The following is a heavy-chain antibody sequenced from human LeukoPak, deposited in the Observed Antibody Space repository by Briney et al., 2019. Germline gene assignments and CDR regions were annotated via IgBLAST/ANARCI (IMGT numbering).Heavy chain of an antibody. D-gene: IGHD3-22*01. Sequence: GGSLRLSCAASGFTFSSYGMHWARQAPGKGLEWVAVIWYDGSNKYYADSVKGRFTISRDNSKNTLYLQMNSLRAEDTAVYYCARDGTMMYAFDIWGQGTMVTVSS. CDR1: GFTFSSYG. CDR3: ARDGTMMYAFDI. J-gene: IGHJ3*02. V-gene: IGHV3-33*01. CDR2: IWYDGSNK.